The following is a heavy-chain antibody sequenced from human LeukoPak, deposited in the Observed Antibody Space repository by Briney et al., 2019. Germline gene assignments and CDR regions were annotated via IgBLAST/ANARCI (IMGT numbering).Heavy chain of an antibody. CDR2: INPNSGGT. Sequence: ASVKVSCKASGYTFTGYYMHWVRQAPGQGLEWMGWINPNSGGTNYAQKFQGRVTMTRDTSISTAYMELSRLRSDDTAVYYSARRSKKYCSSTSCYVHYYMDVWGKGTTVTVSS. CDR3: ARRSKKYCSSTSCYVHYYMDV. D-gene: IGHD2-2*01. V-gene: IGHV1-2*02. J-gene: IGHJ6*03. CDR1: GYTFTGYY.